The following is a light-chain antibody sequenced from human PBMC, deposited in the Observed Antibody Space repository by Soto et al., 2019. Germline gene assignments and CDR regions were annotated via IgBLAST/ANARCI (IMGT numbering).Light chain of an antibody. J-gene: IGLJ1*01. Sequence: QSVLTQPPSASGSPGQSVTISCTGTSSDVGGYNYVSWYQQHTAKAPKLLIYEGTQRPSGVSSRFSGSKSGNTASLTISGLQAEDEADYYCCSYASSSSYVFGTGTKLTV. V-gene: IGLV2-23*01. CDR3: CSYASSSSYV. CDR1: SSDVGGYNY. CDR2: EGT.